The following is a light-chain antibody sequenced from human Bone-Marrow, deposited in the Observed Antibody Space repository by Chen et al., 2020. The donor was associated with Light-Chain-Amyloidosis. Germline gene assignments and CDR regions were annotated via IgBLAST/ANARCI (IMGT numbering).Light chain of an antibody. CDR1: DLPTKY. CDR3: QSADCSGTYEVI. CDR2: RDT. Sequence: SYELKQPPSVSVSPGQKARITCSGDDLPTKYAYWYQQKPGQAPVMVIHRDTERPSGISERFSGSSSGTTATLTISEVQAEDDADYHFQSADCSGTYEVIFGGGTKLTVL. J-gene: IGLJ2*01. V-gene: IGLV3-25*03.